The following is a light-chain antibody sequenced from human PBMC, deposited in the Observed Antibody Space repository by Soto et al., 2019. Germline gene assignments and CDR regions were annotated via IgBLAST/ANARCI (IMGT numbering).Light chain of an antibody. J-gene: IGKJ4*01. CDR3: LQDYNYPRT. Sequence: IQLPQSPSSLSASIGDRVTITCRASHGITYDLAWYQQKPGKAPKLLIYAACSVQSGVPSWFSGSGSGTYFTLTISSLQPEDFATYFCLQDYNYPRTFGGGTKVDIK. V-gene: IGKV1-6*01. CDR2: AAC. CDR1: HGITYD.